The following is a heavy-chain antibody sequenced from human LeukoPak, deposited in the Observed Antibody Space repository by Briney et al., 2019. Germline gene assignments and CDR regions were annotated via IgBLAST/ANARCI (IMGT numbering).Heavy chain of an antibody. V-gene: IGHV3-7*01. CDR1: GFTFSTYW. Sequence: GGSLRLSCATSGFTFSTYWMSWVRQVPGKGLEWVANIKQDGSEIYYVDFVKGRFTISRDNAKNSLFLQMNNLRAEDTAIYYCARDKVEGPTLFDYWGQGTLVTASS. D-gene: IGHD2-15*01. CDR3: ARDKVEGPTLFDY. CDR2: IKQDGSEI. J-gene: IGHJ4*02.